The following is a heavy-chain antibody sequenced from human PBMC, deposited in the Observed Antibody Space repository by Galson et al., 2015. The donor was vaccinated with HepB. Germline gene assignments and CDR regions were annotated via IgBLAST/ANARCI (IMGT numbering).Heavy chain of an antibody. Sequence: SLRLSCAASGFTFSIYWMHWVRHTPGKGLVWVSRINSDGSDIVYADSVKGRFTISRDNAKNTLYLQMNSLRADDTAVYYCARNSGWTNFDYWGQGTLVTVSS. V-gene: IGHV3-74*03. CDR2: INSDGSDI. CDR1: GFTFSIYW. J-gene: IGHJ4*02. CDR3: ARNSGWTNFDY. D-gene: IGHD1/OR15-1a*01.